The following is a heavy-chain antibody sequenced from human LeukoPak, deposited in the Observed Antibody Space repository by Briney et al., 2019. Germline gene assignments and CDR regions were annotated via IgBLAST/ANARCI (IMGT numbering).Heavy chain of an antibody. CDR1: GFTVSSNY. J-gene: IGHJ4*02. Sequence: GGSLRLSCAASGFTVSSNYMSWVRQAPGKGLEWVSAISGSGGSTYYADYVKGRFTISRDNSKNTLYLQMNSLRAEDTAVYYCAKALDSGALPRGASYFAYWGQGTLVTVSS. D-gene: IGHD2-15*01. CDR2: ISGSGGST. CDR3: AKALDSGALPRGASYFAY. V-gene: IGHV3-23*01.